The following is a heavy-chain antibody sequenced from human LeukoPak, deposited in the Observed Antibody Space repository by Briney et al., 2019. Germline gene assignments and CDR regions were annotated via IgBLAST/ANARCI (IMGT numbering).Heavy chain of an antibody. CDR1: GYTFTGYY. V-gene: IGHV1-2*02. J-gene: IGHJ1*01. CDR2: INPNSGGT. Sequence: GASVKVSCKASGYTFTGYYMHWVRQAPGQELEWMGWINPNSGGTNYAQKFQGRVTMTRDTSISTAYMELSRLRSDDTAVYYCARDKDGLERPVQHWGQGTLVTVSS. D-gene: IGHD1-1*01. CDR3: ARDKDGLERPVQH.